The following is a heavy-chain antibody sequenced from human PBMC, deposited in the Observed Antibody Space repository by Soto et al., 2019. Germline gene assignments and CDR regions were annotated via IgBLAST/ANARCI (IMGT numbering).Heavy chain of an antibody. D-gene: IGHD3-10*01. CDR3: SRVPPNNRGAPLDY. CDR1: GFTFGEYA. Sequence: PGGSLILSCTASGFTFGEYAMIWFRQAPGKGLEWVGFITSKAYGGTTEYAASVKGRFTISRDDSKSIAYLQMNSLKTDDTAVYYCSRVPPNNRGAPLDYWGQGTLVTVSS. V-gene: IGHV3-49*03. CDR2: ITSKAYGGTT. J-gene: IGHJ4*02.